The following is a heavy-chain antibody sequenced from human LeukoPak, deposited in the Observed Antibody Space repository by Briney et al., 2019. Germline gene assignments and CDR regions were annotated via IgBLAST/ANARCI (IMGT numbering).Heavy chain of an antibody. J-gene: IGHJ4*02. V-gene: IGHV1-2*02. CDR2: INPNSGAT. CDR3: ARDQNYFDTTTYYGMDY. Sequence: GASVKVSCKASGYSFTGYYIHWVRQAPGQGLEWVGWINPNSGATNYAQKFQARVTVTRDTSISTAYMELSRLGSDDTAVYFCARDQNYFDTTTYYGMDYWGQGTLVTVSS. CDR1: GYSFTGYY. D-gene: IGHD3-22*01.